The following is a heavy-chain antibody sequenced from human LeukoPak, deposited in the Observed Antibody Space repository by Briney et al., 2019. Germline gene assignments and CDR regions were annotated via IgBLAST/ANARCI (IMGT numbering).Heavy chain of an antibody. J-gene: IGHJ5*02. CDR1: GYTFTSYD. D-gene: IGHD3-3*01. CDR3: ASTYYDFWSGQVALGNWFDP. Sequence: GASVKVSCKASGYTFTSYDINWVRQATGQGLEWMGWMNPNSGNTGYAQKFQGRVTITTDESTSTAYMELSSLRSEDTAVYYCASTYYDFWSGQVALGNWFDPWGQGTLVTVSS. CDR2: MNPNSGNT. V-gene: IGHV1-8*01.